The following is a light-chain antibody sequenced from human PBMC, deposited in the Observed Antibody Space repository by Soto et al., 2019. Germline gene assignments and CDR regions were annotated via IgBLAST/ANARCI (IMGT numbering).Light chain of an antibody. J-gene: IGKJ5*01. Sequence: EIVITQSPATLSVSPGERATLSCRASQSVSSNLAWYQQKPCQAPRLLIYGASTRATGIPATFSGSGSGTEFTLTISSLQSEDFAVYYCQQYNNWPPITFGQGKRLEIQ. CDR3: QQYNNWPPIT. V-gene: IGKV3-15*01. CDR2: GAS. CDR1: QSVSSN.